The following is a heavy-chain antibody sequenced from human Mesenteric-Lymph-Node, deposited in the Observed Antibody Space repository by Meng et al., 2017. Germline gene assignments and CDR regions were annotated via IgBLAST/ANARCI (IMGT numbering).Heavy chain of an antibody. CDR2: ISYDGSNK. V-gene: IGHV3-30*04. D-gene: IGHD5-18*01. CDR1: GFTFSSYA. J-gene: IGHJ4*02. Sequence: GGSLRLSCAAPGFTFSSYAMHWVRQAPGKGLEWVAVISYDGSNKYYADSVKGRFTISRDNSKNTLYLQMNSLRAEDTAVYYCARGLTGYSYGYGFSDYFDYWGQGTLVTVSS. CDR3: ARGLTGYSYGYGFSDYFDY.